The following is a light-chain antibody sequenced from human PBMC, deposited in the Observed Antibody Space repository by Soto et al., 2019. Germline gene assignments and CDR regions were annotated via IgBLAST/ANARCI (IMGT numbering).Light chain of an antibody. CDR1: YIFSSIY. V-gene: IGKV3-20*01. CDR2: GAS. J-gene: IGKJ4*01. Sequence: ENVLTQSPGTLSLSPGERATLSCRASYIFSSIYLAWYQQKPGQAPTLLIYGASTRATGIPDRFSGGGSGTDFTLTISRLEPADFAVYYCQQYGRSPLTFGGGTKVDI. CDR3: QQYGRSPLT.